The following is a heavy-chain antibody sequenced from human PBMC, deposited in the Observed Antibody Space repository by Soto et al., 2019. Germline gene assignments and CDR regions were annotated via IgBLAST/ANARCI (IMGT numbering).Heavy chain of an antibody. J-gene: IGHJ4*02. CDR2: IFSNDEK. CDR3: ARIDIVTTIFDY. V-gene: IGHV2-26*01. CDR1: GFSLSNARMG. Sequence: SGPTLVNPTETLTLTCTVSGFSLSNARMGVSWIRQPPGKALEWLAHIFSNDEKSYRTSLKSRLTISKDTSKSQVVLTMANMDPVDTATYYCARIDIVTTIFDYWGQGTLVTVSS. D-gene: IGHD5-12*01.